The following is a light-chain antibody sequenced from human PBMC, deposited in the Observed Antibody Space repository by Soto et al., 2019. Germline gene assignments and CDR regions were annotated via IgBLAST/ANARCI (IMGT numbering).Light chain of an antibody. CDR1: QSISSW. V-gene: IGKV1-5*01. Sequence: DIQMTQSPSTLSASVGDRVTITCRASQSISSWSAWYQQKPGKAPKVLIYYASSLESGVPSRFSGSGSGTEFTLTISSLQPDDFATYFCQQYNAYPWTFGQGTKVEIK. CDR3: QQYNAYPWT. CDR2: YAS. J-gene: IGKJ1*01.